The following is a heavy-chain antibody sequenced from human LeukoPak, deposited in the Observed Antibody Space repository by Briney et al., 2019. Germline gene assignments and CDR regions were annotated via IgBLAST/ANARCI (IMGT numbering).Heavy chain of an antibody. D-gene: IGHD3-3*01. Sequence: PGGSLRLSCAASGFTFSTYAMSWVRQAPGKGLEWVSVFSGSGGSTYYAESVKGRFTISRDNSKNTLYLQMNSLRAEDTAVYYCAKAYFGVVIVFDYWGQGTLVTVSS. J-gene: IGHJ4*02. CDR3: AKAYFGVVIVFDY. CDR1: GFTFSTYA. CDR2: FSGSGGST. V-gene: IGHV3-23*01.